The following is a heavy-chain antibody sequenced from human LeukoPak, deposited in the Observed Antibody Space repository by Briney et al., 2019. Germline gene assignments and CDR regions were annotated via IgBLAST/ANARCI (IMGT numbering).Heavy chain of an antibody. Sequence: SETLSLTCTVSGGSISSSSHSWGWIRQPPGKGLEWIGAIYYRGSTYYNPSLKSRVTMSVDTSTNQFSLKLSSVTAADTAMYYCARQGLRLTSDYWGQGTLVTVSS. CDR2: IYYRGST. D-gene: IGHD4-17*01. CDR3: ARQGLRLTSDY. CDR1: GGSISSSSHS. J-gene: IGHJ4*02. V-gene: IGHV4-39*01.